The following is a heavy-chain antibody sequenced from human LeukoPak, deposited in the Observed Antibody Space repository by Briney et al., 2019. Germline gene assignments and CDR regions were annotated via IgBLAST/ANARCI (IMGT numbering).Heavy chain of an antibody. CDR2: ISYDGSNK. D-gene: IGHD6-19*01. CDR1: GFTFSSYG. Sequence: GGSLRLSCAASGFTFSSYGMHWVRQAPGKGLEWVAVISYDGSNKYYADSVKGRFTISRDNSKNTLYLQMNSLRAEDTAVYSCARDNGRGWYLEYWGQGTLVTVSS. J-gene: IGHJ4*02. CDR3: ARDNGRGWYLEY. V-gene: IGHV3-30*03.